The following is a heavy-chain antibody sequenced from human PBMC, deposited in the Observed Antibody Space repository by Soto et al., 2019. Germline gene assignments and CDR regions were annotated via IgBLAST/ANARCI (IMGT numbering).Heavy chain of an antibody. CDR2: IYYTGNT. Sequence: SETLSLTCSVSGDSVRSGDYYWSWIRQPPGKGLEWIGYIYYTGNTYYNPSLRSRVILSVDTSKNQFSLKLSSVTAADTAVYYCARRLLFLGHDSWGQGTPVTVSS. J-gene: IGHJ5*01. V-gene: IGHV4-30-4*01. D-gene: IGHD3-3*01. CDR1: GDSVRSGDYY. CDR3: ARRLLFLGHDS.